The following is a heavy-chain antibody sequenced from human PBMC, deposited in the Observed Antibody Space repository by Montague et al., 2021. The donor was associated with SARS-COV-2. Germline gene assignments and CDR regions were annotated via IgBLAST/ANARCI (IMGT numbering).Heavy chain of an antibody. V-gene: IGHV3-9*01. CDR3: AKLGSYTDY. J-gene: IGHJ4*02. D-gene: IGHD2-2*02. Sequence: SLRLSCAASGFTFDDYAMHWVRQAPGKGLEWVSGISWNSGSIGYADSVKGRFTISRDNAKNSLYLQKNSLRAEDTALYYCAKLGSYTDYWGQGTLVTVSS. CDR2: ISWNSGSI. CDR1: GFTFDDYA.